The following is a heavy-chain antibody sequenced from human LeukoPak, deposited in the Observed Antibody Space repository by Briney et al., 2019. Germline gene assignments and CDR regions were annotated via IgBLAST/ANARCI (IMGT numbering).Heavy chain of an antibody. V-gene: IGHV3-48*03. D-gene: IGHD5-18*01. Sequence: GGSLRLSCAASGFTFSSYEMNWVRQAPGEGLEWVSYISSSGSTMYYADSVKGRFTISRDNAKNSLYLQMNSLRAEDTAVYYCARDLALRDTAMANWGQGTLVTVSS. J-gene: IGHJ4*02. CDR1: GFTFSSYE. CDR2: ISSSGSTM. CDR3: ARDLALRDTAMAN.